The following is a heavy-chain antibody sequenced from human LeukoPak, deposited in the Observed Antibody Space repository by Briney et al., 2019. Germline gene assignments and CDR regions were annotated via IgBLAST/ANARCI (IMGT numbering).Heavy chain of an antibody. CDR1: GYTFTSYD. D-gene: IGHD2-2*01. J-gene: IGHJ4*02. CDR2: INPNSGDT. V-gene: IGHV1-2*06. Sequence: ASVKVSCKASGYTFTSYDINWVRQATGQGLEWMGRINPNSGDTNYAQKFQGRVTMTRDTSISTAYMELSRLRSDDTAVYYCARDYCSSTSCLFDYWGQGTLVTVSS. CDR3: ARDYCSSTSCLFDY.